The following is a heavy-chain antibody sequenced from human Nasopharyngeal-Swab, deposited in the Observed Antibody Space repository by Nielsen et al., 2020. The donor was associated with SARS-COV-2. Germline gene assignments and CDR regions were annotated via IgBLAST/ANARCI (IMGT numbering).Heavy chain of an antibody. V-gene: IGHV4-34*01. D-gene: IGHD2-2*01. CDR3: ARGLSGIVPAPILGLGPYYYYYMDV. J-gene: IGHJ6*03. Sequence: SETLSLTCAVYGGSFSGHQWSWVRQPPGKGLEWIGEVSHGGGTNYNPSLKSRVTLSVDTSMNQVSLEVSSVTAADTAVYYCARGLSGIVPAPILGLGPYYYYYMDVWGKGTTVTVSS. CDR1: GGSFSGHQ. CDR2: VSHGGGT.